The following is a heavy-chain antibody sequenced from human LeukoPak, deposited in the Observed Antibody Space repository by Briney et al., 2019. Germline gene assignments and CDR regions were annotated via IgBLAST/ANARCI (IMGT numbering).Heavy chain of an antibody. Sequence: GGSLRLSCAASGFTFSSYAMSWVRQAPGKGLEWVSAISGSGGSTYYADSVKGRFTISRDNSKNTLYLQMNSLRAEDTAVYYCAKGGRYCSGGNCYFFDYWGQGTLVTVSS. CDR1: GFTFSSYA. J-gene: IGHJ4*02. D-gene: IGHD2-15*01. CDR2: ISGSGGST. V-gene: IGHV3-23*01. CDR3: AKGGRYCSGGNCYFFDY.